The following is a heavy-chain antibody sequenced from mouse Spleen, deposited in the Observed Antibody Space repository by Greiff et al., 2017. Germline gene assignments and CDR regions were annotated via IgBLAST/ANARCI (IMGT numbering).Heavy chain of an antibody. CDR3: ARGGYGYRY. CDR1: GYSITSGYY. D-gene: IGHD1-2*01. J-gene: IGHJ2*01. CDR2: ISYDGSN. Sequence: ESGPGLVKPSQSLSLTCSVTGYSITSGYYWNWIRQFPGNKLEWMGYISYDGSNNYNPSLKNRISITRDTSKNQFFLKLNSVTTEDTATYYCARGGYGYRYWGQGTTLTVSS. V-gene: IGHV3-6*01.